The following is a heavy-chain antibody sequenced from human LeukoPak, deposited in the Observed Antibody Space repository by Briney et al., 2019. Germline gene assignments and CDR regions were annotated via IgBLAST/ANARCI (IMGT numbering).Heavy chain of an antibody. CDR3: TRDYGDYKADY. CDR2: IRSKAYGGTT. CDR1: GFTFGDYA. V-gene: IGHV3-49*04. D-gene: IGHD4-17*01. Sequence: PGGSLRLSCTAPGFTFGDYALIWVRQAPGKGLEWVGFIRSKAYGGTTEYAASVKGRFTISRDDSKSIAYLQMNSLKTEDTAVYYCTRDYGDYKADYWGQGTLVTVSS. J-gene: IGHJ4*02.